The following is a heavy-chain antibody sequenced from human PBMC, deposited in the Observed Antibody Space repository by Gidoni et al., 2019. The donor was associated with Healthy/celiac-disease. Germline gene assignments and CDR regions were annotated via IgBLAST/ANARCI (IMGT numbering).Heavy chain of an antibody. Sequence: EVQLVESGGGLVKPGGSLGLSGAAAGFTYSSYSLTWVRQAPGKGVEGVSSISSSSSYIYYADSVKGRFTISRDNAKNSLYLQMNSLRAEDTAVYYCATPPDTVTRRDAFDIWGQGTMVTVSS. CDR2: ISSSSSYI. J-gene: IGHJ3*02. V-gene: IGHV3-21*01. CDR3: ATPPDTVTRRDAFDI. CDR1: GFTYSSYS. D-gene: IGHD4-17*01.